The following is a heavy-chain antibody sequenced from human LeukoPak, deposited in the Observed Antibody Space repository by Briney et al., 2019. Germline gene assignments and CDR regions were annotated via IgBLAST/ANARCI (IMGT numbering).Heavy chain of an antibody. CDR2: IIPIFGAA. J-gene: IGHJ4*02. Sequence: SGKCSCKASGGTFSSYAISWVRQAPGQGLWWMGRIIPIFGAANYAQKFQGRVTITTDESTSTAYMELSSMRSEETAGYYCLIVATAVYPFDYWGQGTLVTVSS. D-gene: IGHD2-21*02. CDR1: GGTFSSYA. V-gene: IGHV1-69*05. CDR3: LIVATAVYPFDY.